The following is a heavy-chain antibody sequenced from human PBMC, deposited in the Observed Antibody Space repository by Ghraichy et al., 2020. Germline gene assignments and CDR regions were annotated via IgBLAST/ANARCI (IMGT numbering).Heavy chain of an antibody. D-gene: IGHD5-18*01. CDR3: AREERGYSYGYFLGGSRWFDP. V-gene: IGHV3-53*01. Sequence: LSLTCAASGFTVSSNYMSWVRQAPGKGLEWVSVIYSGGSTYYADSVKGRFTISRDNSKNTLYLQMNSLRAEDTAVYYCAREERGYSYGYFLGGSRWFDPWGQGTLVTVSS. CDR1: GFTVSSNY. CDR2: IYSGGST. J-gene: IGHJ5*02.